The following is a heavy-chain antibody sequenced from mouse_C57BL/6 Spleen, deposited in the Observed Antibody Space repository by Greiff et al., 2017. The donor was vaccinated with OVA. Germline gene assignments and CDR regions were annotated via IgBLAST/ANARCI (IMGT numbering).Heavy chain of an antibody. CDR1: GYTFTSYW. CDR3: AIEDYYGSYAMGY. V-gene: IGHV1-74*01. D-gene: IGHD1-1*01. Sequence: QVQLQQPGAELVKPGASVKVSCKASGYTFTSYWMHWVKQRPGQGLEWIGRIHPSDSDTNYNQKFKGKATLTVDKSSSTAYMQLSSLTSEDSAVDYCAIEDYYGSYAMGYWGQGTSVTVSS. CDR2: IHPSDSDT. J-gene: IGHJ4*01.